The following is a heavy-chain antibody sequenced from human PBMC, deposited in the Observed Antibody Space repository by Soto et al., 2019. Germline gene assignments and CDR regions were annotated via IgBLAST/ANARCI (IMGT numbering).Heavy chain of an antibody. CDR2: ISAYNGNT. CDR1: GYTFTSYG. V-gene: IGHV1-18*01. Sequence: ASVKVSCKASGYTFTSYGISWVRQAPGQGLEWMGWISAYNGNTNYAQKLQGRVTMTTDTSTSTAYMELRSLRSDDTAVYYCARSPSGYCSSTSCYATMVRGDPFDYWGQGTLVTVSS. D-gene: IGHD2-2*01. J-gene: IGHJ4*02. CDR3: ARSPSGYCSSTSCYATMVRGDPFDY.